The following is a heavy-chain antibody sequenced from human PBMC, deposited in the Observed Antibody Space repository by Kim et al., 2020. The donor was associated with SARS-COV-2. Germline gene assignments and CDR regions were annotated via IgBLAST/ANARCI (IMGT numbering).Heavy chain of an antibody. CDR2: INQHGSEI. CDR3: AAGWGYSNGYFDY. J-gene: IGHJ4*02. CDR1: GFTFSIYW. Sequence: GGSLRLSCVDSGFTFSIYWMDWVRQTPRKGLEWVANINQHGSEISYVDSVRGRFTISRDNAKNSLYLQMNSLRAEDTAMYYCAAGWGYSNGYFDYWGQGSVVTVPS. V-gene: IGHV3-7*03. D-gene: IGHD4-4*01.